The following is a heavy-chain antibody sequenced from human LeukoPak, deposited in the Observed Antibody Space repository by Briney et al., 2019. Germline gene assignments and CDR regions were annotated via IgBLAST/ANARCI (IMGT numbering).Heavy chain of an antibody. CDR3: ARDEDYCSGGSCYVSYYYYMDD. D-gene: IGHD2-15*01. V-gene: IGHV1-2*06. J-gene: IGHJ6*03. CDR2: INPNSGGT. Sequence: ASVKVSCKACGYTFTGYYMHWVRQAPGQGLEWMGRINPNSGGTNYAQKFQGRVTMTKDTSISTAYMELSRLRSDDTAVYYCARDEDYCSGGSCYVSYYYYMDDWGKGTTVTVSS. CDR1: GYTFTGYY.